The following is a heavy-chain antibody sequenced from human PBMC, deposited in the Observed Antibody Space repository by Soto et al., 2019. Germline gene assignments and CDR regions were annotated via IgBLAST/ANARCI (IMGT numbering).Heavy chain of an antibody. CDR3: ACKAVWSGPAYYYGMDV. CDR2: IIPIFGTA. D-gene: IGHD3-3*01. V-gene: IGHV1-69*13. CDR1: GGTFSSYA. Sequence: ASVKVSCKASGGTFSSYAISWVRQAPGQGLEWMGGIIPIFGTANYAQKFQGRVTITADESTSTAYMELSSLRSEDTAVYYCACKAVWSGPAYYYGMDVWGQGTTVTVSS. J-gene: IGHJ6*02.